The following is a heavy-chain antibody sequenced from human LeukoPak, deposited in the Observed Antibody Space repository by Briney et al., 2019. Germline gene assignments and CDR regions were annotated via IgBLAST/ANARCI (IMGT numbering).Heavy chain of an antibody. D-gene: IGHD3-10*01. V-gene: IGHV3-7*03. Sequence: GESLRLSCAASGFTFSRYWMKQDGSETYYVDSVKGRFTISRDNAKNSLRLQMNSLRAEDAAVFYCARMDYYTSGTYTYPNFDYWGQGTLVTVSS. CDR3: ARMDYYTSGTYTYPNFDY. CDR2: QDGSET. CDR1: GFTFSRYW. J-gene: IGHJ4*02.